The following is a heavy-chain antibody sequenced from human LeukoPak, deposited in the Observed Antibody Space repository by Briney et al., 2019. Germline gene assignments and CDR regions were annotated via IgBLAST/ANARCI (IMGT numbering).Heavy chain of an antibody. CDR2: IHYSGST. J-gene: IGHJ4*02. Sequence: SETLSLTCTVSGGSISSSSYYWGWIRQPPGKGLEWIGSIHYSGSTYYNPSLKNRVTISVDTSKNQFSLKLSSVTAADTAVYYCARLEAAEIDYWGQGTLVTVSS. D-gene: IGHD6-13*01. CDR3: ARLEAAEIDY. CDR1: GGSISSSSYY. V-gene: IGHV4-39*01.